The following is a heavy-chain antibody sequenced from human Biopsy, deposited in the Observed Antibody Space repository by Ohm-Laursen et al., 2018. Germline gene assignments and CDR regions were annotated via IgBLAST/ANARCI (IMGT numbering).Heavy chain of an antibody. D-gene: IGHD3-10*01. Sequence: SDTLSLTCTVSGGSVRSPDHRWNWVRRAPGKGLEWIGNIYYSWTTLYNPSLSGRVTMDLDRSTNQFSLKLKSVTSADTAVYFCARANFYGMGTSNYFLDSWGQGALVTVSS. CDR1: GGSVRSPDHR. V-gene: IGHV4-30-4*02. CDR2: IYYSWTT. CDR3: ARANFYGMGTSNYFLDS. J-gene: IGHJ4*02.